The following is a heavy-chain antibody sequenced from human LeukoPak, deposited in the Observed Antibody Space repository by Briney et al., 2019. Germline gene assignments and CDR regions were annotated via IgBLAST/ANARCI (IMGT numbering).Heavy chain of an antibody. Sequence: GGSLRLPXAASGFTFDDYAMHWVRQAPGKGLEWVSGISWNSGSIGYADSVKGRFTISRDNAKNSLYLQMNSLRAEDMALYYCAKGGGSSWYEGSWFDPWGQGTLVTVSS. V-gene: IGHV3-9*03. CDR3: AKGGGSSWYEGSWFDP. CDR1: GFTFDDYA. D-gene: IGHD6-13*01. CDR2: ISWNSGSI. J-gene: IGHJ5*02.